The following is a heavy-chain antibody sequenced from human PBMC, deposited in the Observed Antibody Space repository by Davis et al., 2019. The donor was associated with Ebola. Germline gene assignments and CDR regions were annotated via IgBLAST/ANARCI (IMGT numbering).Heavy chain of an antibody. D-gene: IGHD6-13*01. CDR2: ISSSSSTI. V-gene: IGHV3-48*02. CDR3: ARGSSSWSPTLFDY. CDR1: GFTFSSYS. J-gene: IGHJ4*02. Sequence: GESLKISCAASGFTFSSYSMNWVRQAPGKGLEWVSYISSSSSTIYYADSVKGRFTISRDNAKNSLYLQMNSLRDEDTAVYYCARGSSSWSPTLFDYWGQGTLVTVSS.